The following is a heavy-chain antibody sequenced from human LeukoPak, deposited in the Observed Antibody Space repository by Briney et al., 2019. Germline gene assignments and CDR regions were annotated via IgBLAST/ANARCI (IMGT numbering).Heavy chain of an antibody. CDR3: ARGSEQQQLSYYYYYGMDV. CDR2: T. Sequence: TSYNPSLKSRVTSSVDTSKNQFSLKLSSVTAADTAVYYCARGSEQQQLSYYYYYGMDVWGQGTTVTVSS. J-gene: IGHJ6*02. V-gene: IGHV4-59*09. D-gene: IGHD6-13*01.